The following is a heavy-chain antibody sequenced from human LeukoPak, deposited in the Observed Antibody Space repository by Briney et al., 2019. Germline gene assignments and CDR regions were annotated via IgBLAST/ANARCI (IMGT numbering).Heavy chain of an antibody. CDR2: INPNSGGT. Sequence: GASVKVSCKASGGTFSSYAISWVRQAPGQGLEWMGWINPNSGGTNYAQKFQGRVTMTRDTSISTAYMELSRLRSDDTAVYYCARDIVVVTARTDAFDIWGQGTMVTVSS. CDR3: ARDIVVVTARTDAFDI. V-gene: IGHV1-2*02. J-gene: IGHJ3*02. D-gene: IGHD2-21*02. CDR1: GGTFSSYA.